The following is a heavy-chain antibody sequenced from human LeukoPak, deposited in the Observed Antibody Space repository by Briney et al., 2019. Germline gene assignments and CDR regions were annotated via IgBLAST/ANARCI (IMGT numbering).Heavy chain of an antibody. D-gene: IGHD2-21*02. J-gene: IGHJ4*02. V-gene: IGHV5-51*01. CDR2: IYPGDSDT. CDR3: ARHFSAAGASDLDCGGDCYSDYFDY. Sequence: GESLKISCKDSGYNFTSNWIGWVRQLPGKGLDWMGIIYPGDSDTRYSPSFQGQVTISADKSISTAYLQWSSLKASHTAMYYCARHFSAAGASDLDCGGDCYSDYFDYWGQGTLVTVSS. CDR1: GYNFTSNW.